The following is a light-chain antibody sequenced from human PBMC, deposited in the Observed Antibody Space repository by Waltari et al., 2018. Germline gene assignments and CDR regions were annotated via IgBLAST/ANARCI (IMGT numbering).Light chain of an antibody. Sequence: QSVLTQPPSASGTPGQRVTISCSGSSSNIGSNTVNWYQQLPGTAPKLLIYSNDRRPSGVPSRFSGSKSGTSASLAISGLQSEDEAYYYCASWDDSLNGHVFGTGTKVTVL. CDR1: SSNIGSNT. CDR3: ASWDDSLNGHV. V-gene: IGLV1-44*01. J-gene: IGLJ1*01. CDR2: SND.